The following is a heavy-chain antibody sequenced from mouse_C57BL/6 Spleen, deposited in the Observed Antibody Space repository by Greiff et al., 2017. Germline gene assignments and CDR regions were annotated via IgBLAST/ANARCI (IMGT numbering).Heavy chain of an antibody. Sequence: VQLQQPGAELVRPGSSVKLSCKASGYTFTRYWMHWVTQRPIQGLEWIGNIDPSDSETHYNQKFKDKATLTVDKSSSPAYMQLSSMTSEDYAVYDCAREGIYYGNQYYFDYWCQGTTLTVSA. CDR3: AREGIYYGNQYYFDY. CDR2: IDPSDSET. CDR1: GYTFTRYW. D-gene: IGHD2-1*01. V-gene: IGHV1-52*01. J-gene: IGHJ2*01.